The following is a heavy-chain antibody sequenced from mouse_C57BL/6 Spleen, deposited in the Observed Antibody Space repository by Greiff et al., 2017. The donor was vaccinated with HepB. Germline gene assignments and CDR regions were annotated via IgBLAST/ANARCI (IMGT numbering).Heavy chain of an antibody. D-gene: IGHD2-2*01. CDR2: INPNYGTT. V-gene: IGHV1-39*01. J-gene: IGHJ2*01. CDR1: GYSFTDYN. CDR3: ARLVTTGGVFDY. Sequence: EVKVVESGPELVKPGASVKISCKASGYSFTDYNMNWVKQSNGKSLEWIGVINPNYGTTSYNQKFKGKATLTVDQSSSTAYMQLNSLTSEDSAVYYCARLVTTGGVFDYWGQGTTLTVSS.